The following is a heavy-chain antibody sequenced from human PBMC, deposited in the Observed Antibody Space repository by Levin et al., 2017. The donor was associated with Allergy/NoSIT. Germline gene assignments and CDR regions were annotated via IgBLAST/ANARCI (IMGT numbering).Heavy chain of an antibody. D-gene: IGHD4-17*01. Sequence: PGGSLRLSCAASGFTFSSYSMNWVRQAPGKGLEWVSSISSSSSYIYYADSVKGRFTISRDNAKNSLYLQMNSLRAEDTAVYYCARESEDYGDYVIDYWGQGTLVTVSS. CDR1: GFTFSSYS. CDR3: ARESEDYGDYVIDY. J-gene: IGHJ4*02. CDR2: ISSSSSYI. V-gene: IGHV3-21*01.